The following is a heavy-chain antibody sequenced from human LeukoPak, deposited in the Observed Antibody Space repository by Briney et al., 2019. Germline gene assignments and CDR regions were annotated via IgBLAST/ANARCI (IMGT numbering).Heavy chain of an antibody. Sequence: SETLSLTCTVSGGSISSSSYYWGWIRQPPGKGLEWIGSIYYSGSTYYNPSLKSRVTISVDTSKNQFSLKLSSVTAADTAVYYCARARAAAGTWVDYWGQGTLVTVSS. V-gene: IGHV4-39*07. D-gene: IGHD6-13*01. CDR1: GGSISSSSYY. J-gene: IGHJ4*02. CDR3: ARARAAAGTWVDY. CDR2: IYYSGST.